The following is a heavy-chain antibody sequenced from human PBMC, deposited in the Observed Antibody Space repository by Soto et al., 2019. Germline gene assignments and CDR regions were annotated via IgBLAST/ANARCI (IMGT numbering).Heavy chain of an antibody. CDR2: ISGSGGST. CDR3: AKARRYCSSTSCYYFDY. V-gene: IGHV3-23*01. J-gene: IGHJ4*02. D-gene: IGHD2-2*01. Sequence: GGSLSLSCAASGFTFSSYAMSWVRQAPGKGLEWVSAISGSGGSTYYADSVKGRFTISRDNSKNTLYLQMNSLRAEDTAVYYCAKARRYCSSTSCYYFDYWGQGTLVTVSS. CDR1: GFTFSSYA.